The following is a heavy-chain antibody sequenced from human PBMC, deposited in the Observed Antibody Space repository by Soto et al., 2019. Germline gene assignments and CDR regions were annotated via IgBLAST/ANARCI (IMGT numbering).Heavy chain of an antibody. J-gene: IGHJ5*02. Sequence: SETLSLTCTVSGGSISSSSYYWGWIRQPPGKGLEWIGSIYYSGSTYYNPSLKSRVTISVDTSKNQFSLKLSSVTAADTAVYYCARRPRADSSGYYLNWFDPWGQGTLVTVSS. CDR1: GGSISSSSYY. D-gene: IGHD3-22*01. CDR3: ARRPRADSSGYYLNWFDP. V-gene: IGHV4-39*01. CDR2: IYYSGST.